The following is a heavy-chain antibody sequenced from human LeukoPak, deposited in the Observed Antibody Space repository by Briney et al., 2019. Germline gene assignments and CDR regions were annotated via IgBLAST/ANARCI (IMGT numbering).Heavy chain of an antibody. CDR1: GGSISSGDHY. CDR3: ARVGDLRGVISWFDP. D-gene: IGHD3-10*01. CDR2: MHYSGST. J-gene: IGHJ5*02. V-gene: IGHV4-30-4*01. Sequence: SQTLSLTCSVSGGSISSGDHYWSWLRQPPGKGLEWIGYMHYSGSTYYNPPLKSRLTTSVDTSKNQFSLKLSSVTAADTAVYYCARVGDLRGVISWFDPWGQRTLVTVSS.